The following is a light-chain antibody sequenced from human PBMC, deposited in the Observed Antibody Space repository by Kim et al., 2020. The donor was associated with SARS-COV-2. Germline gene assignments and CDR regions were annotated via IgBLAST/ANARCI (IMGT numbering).Light chain of an antibody. Sequence: ASVGERVTLTCRASQDIRNDLGWYQQNPGRAPKRLIYGASSLQSGVPSRFSGSGSGTEFTLTISSMQPEDFATYFCLQHNSYPSTFGQGTRLEIK. CDR3: LQHNSYPST. CDR1: QDIRND. V-gene: IGKV1-17*01. CDR2: GAS. J-gene: IGKJ5*01.